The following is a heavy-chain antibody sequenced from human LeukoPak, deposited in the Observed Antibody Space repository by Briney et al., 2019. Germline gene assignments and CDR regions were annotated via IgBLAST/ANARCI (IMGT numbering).Heavy chain of an antibody. D-gene: IGHD5-18*01. CDR2: ISGSGTNT. Sequence: GGSLRLSCAASGFTFSSYEMNWVRQAPGKGLEWVSAISGSGTNTYYADSVKGRFTISRDSSKNTLFLQMNSLRAEDTAVYYCAKDFGYSYGYSDYWGQGTLVTISS. CDR1: GFTFSSYE. V-gene: IGHV3-23*01. CDR3: AKDFGYSYGYSDY. J-gene: IGHJ4*02.